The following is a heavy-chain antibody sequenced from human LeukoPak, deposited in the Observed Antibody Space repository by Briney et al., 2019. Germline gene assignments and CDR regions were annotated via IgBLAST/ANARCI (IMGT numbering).Heavy chain of an antibody. CDR2: ISSSSSTI. V-gene: IGHV3-48*04. CDR3: AREFRAPIVVVTAPYYYDYMDV. CDR1: GFTFDDYG. Sequence: GGSLRLSCAASGFTFDDYGMIWVRQAPGKGLEWVSYISSSSSTIYYADSLRGRFTVSRDNAKNSLYLQITSLRVEDTAVYYCAREFRAPIVVVTAPYYYDYMDVWGKGTTVTVSS. D-gene: IGHD2-21*02. J-gene: IGHJ6*03.